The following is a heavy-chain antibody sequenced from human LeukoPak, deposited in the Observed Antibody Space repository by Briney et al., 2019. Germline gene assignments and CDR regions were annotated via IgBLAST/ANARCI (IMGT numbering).Heavy chain of an antibody. CDR1: GFTFSDYY. J-gene: IGHJ6*03. V-gene: IGHV3-11*04. CDR3: ARDTDFWSGYYIRYYYMDV. D-gene: IGHD3-3*01. CDR2: ISSSGSTI. Sequence: GGSLRLSCAASGFTFSDYYMSWIRQAPGKGLEWVSYISSSGSTIYYADSVKGRFTISRDNAKNSLYLQMNSLRAEDTAVYYCARDTDFWSGYYIRYYYMDVWGKGTTVTVSS.